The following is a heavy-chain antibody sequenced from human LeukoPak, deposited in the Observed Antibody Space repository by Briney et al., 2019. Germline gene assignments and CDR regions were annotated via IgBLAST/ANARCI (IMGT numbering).Heavy chain of an antibody. CDR3: ARVYYDSSGHHVDY. CDR2: IYTSGST. V-gene: IGHV4-4*07. J-gene: IGHJ4*02. CDR1: GGSISSYY. D-gene: IGHD3-22*01. Sequence: SETLSLTCTVSGGSISSYYWSWIRQPAGKGLEWIGRIYTSGSTNYNPSLTSRVTMSVDTSKNQFSLKLSSMTAADTAVYYCARVYYDSSGHHVDYWGQGTLVTVSS.